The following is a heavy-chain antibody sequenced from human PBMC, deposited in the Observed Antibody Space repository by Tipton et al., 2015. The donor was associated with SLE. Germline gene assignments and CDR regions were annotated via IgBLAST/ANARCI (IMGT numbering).Heavy chain of an antibody. Sequence: SGSTFSSYGMHWVRQAPGKGLEWVAVIWYDGSNKYYADSVKGRFTISRDNSKNTLYLQMNSLRAEDTAVYYCARGYCTGGGCQLMYFDLWGRGTLVTVSS. CDR3: ARGYCTGGGCQLMYFDL. D-gene: IGHD2-8*02. CDR1: GSTFSSYG. CDR2: IWYDGSNK. J-gene: IGHJ2*01. V-gene: IGHV3-33*01.